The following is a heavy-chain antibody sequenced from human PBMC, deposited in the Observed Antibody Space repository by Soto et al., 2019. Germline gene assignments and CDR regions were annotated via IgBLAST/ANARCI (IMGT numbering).Heavy chain of an antibody. V-gene: IGHV3-74*01. CDR1: GFTFSSFW. Sequence: EVQLVESGGGLVQPGGSLRVSCAASGFTFSSFWMHWVRQAPGKGLVWVSRISGDGNNAVYADSVKGRFTVSRDNAKNTLDLQMISLRTDDTALYYCVRNRGTFLRDGVDYWGPGILVTVSS. D-gene: IGHD3-3*01. J-gene: IGHJ4*02. CDR2: ISGDGNNA. CDR3: VRNRGTFLRDGVDY.